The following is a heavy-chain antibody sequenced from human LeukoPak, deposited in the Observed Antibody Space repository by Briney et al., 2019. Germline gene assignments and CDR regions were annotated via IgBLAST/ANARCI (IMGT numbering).Heavy chain of an antibody. Sequence: SLTLSLTCTVSGGSISSGSYYWSWIGQPAGKGLEWIGRMYTSGSTNYNPSLKSRVTISVDTSKNQFSLKLSSVTAADTAVYYCAIDLYYYDSSGYYLWGFDIWGQGTMVTVSS. CDR1: GGSISSGSYY. D-gene: IGHD3-22*01. V-gene: IGHV4-61*02. CDR3: AIDLYYYDSSGYYLWGFDI. CDR2: MYTSGST. J-gene: IGHJ3*02.